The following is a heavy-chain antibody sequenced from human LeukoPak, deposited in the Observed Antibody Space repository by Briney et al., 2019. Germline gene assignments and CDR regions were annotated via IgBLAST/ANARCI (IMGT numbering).Heavy chain of an antibody. J-gene: IGHJ5*02. Sequence: GSLRLSCAASGFTFSNAWMSWVRQAPGKGLEWIGEIHHSGGTNYNPSLKSRVTISEDTSKNQFSLKLTSVTAADTAVYYCARHEGDTSGYYMYNWFDPWGQGTLVTVSS. CDR3: ARHEGDTSGYYMYNWFDP. D-gene: IGHD3-3*01. CDR1: GFTFSNAW. V-gene: IGHV4-4*02. CDR2: IHHSGGT.